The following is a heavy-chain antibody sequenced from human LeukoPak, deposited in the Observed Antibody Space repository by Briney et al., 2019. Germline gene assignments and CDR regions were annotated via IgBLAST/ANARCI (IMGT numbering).Heavy chain of an antibody. CDR2: IYYSGST. CDR1: GGSISSRNYY. D-gene: IGHD3-9*01. CDR3: ASRTYYDILTGLNFDY. J-gene: IGHJ4*02. V-gene: IGHV4-39*01. Sequence: SETLSLTCTVSGGSISSRNYYWGWIRQPPGKGLEWIGSIYYSGSTYYNPSLKSRVTISVDTSKNQFSLKLSSVTAADTAVYYCASRTYYDILTGLNFDYWGQGTLVTVSS.